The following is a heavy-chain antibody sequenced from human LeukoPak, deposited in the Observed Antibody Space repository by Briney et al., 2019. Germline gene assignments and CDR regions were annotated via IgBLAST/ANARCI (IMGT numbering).Heavy chain of an antibody. CDR1: GGTFSSYA. D-gene: IGHD6-19*01. CDR2: IIPIFGTA. V-gene: IGHV1-69*13. CDR3: ASRGGKIPSLYSSGWDYYYYYGMDV. Sequence: GASVKVSCKASGGTFSSYAISWVRQAPGQGLEWMGGIIPIFGTANYAQKFQGRVTIAADESTSTAYMELSSLRSEDTAVYYCASRGGKIPSLYSSGWDYYYYYGMDVWGQGTTVTVSS. J-gene: IGHJ6*02.